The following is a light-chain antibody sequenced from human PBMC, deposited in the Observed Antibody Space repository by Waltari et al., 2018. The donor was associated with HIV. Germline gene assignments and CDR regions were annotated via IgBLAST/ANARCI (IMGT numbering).Light chain of an antibody. J-gene: IGKJ2*01. CDR2: GAS. CDR1: QSVSSNY. CDR3: QQYGSSPQYT. V-gene: IGKV3-20*01. Sequence: EIVLTQSPGTLSLSTGERATLSCRASQSVSSNYLAWYLQKPGQAPRLLIYGASRRATGIPDRFSGSGSGTDFTLIISRLEPEDFAVYYCQQYGSSPQYTFVQGTKLEI.